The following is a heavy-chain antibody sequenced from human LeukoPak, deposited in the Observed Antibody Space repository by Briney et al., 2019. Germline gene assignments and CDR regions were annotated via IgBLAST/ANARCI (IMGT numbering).Heavy chain of an antibody. Sequence: GGSLRLSCAASGFTFSSYAMSWVRQAPGKGLEWVSGISGGGGSTYYAVSVKGRFTISRDTSKNTLYLQMNTLRAEDTVVYYCAKEGGSSTWYDGWFDPWGQGTLVTVSS. CDR3: AKEGGSSTWYDGWFDP. CDR2: ISGGGGST. D-gene: IGHD6-13*01. CDR1: GFTFSSYA. V-gene: IGHV3-23*01. J-gene: IGHJ5*02.